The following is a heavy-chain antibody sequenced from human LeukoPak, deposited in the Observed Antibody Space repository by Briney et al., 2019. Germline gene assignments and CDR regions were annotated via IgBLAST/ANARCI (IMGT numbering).Heavy chain of an antibody. J-gene: IGHJ3*02. CDR2: ISSSGSTI. CDR1: GFTFSDYY. CDR3: ARDIQDTTGTMDAFDI. Sequence: GGSLRLSCAASGFTFSDYYMSWIRQAPGKGLEWVSYISSSGSTIYYADSVKGRFTISRDNAKNSLYLQMNSLRAEDTAVYYCARDIQDTTGTMDAFDIWGQGTMVTVSS. V-gene: IGHV3-11*04. D-gene: IGHD1-1*01.